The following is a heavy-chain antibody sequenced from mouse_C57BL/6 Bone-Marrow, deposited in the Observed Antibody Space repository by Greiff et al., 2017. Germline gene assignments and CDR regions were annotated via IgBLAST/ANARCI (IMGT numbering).Heavy chain of an antibody. D-gene: IGHD2-10*02. Sequence: VQLQESGPGLVAPSQSLSITCTVSGFSLTSYGVDWVRQSPGKGLEWLGVIWGVGSTNYNSALKSRLSISKDNSKSQVFLKMNSLQTDDTAMYYCASRGYGNYGFFAYWGQGTLVTVSA. CDR1: GFSLTSYG. CDR3: ASRGYGNYGFFAY. CDR2: IWGVGST. J-gene: IGHJ3*01. V-gene: IGHV2-6*01.